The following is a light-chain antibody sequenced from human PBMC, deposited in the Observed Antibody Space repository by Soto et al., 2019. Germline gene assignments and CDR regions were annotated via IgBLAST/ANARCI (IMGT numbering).Light chain of an antibody. V-gene: IGKV1-39*01. CDR2: ATS. Sequence: DIQMTQSPSTLSGSVGDRVTITCRASQTISSWLAWYQQKPGKAPKLLIYATSILQSGVPSRFSGSGSGTDFTLTISGLQPEDFATYYCQQSSSSPTWTFGQGTKVEIK. CDR1: QTISSW. J-gene: IGKJ1*01. CDR3: QQSSSSPTWT.